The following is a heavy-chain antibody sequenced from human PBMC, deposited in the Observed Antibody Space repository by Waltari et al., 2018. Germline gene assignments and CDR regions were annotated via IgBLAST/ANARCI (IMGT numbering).Heavy chain of an antibody. D-gene: IGHD3-10*01. CDR2: INFDGSDT. CDR1: GFTFKKYW. Sequence: DVKMVESGGGLVQPEGSLVLSWTGSGFTFKKYWMHWVRQAPGKGPEWISNINFDGSDTDYADSVRGRFTISRDNVKRTLFLQMNSLRVDDTAVYFCARVTLLRGAHWGQGTLVTVSS. J-gene: IGHJ1*01. V-gene: IGHV3-74*01. CDR3: ARVTLLRGAH.